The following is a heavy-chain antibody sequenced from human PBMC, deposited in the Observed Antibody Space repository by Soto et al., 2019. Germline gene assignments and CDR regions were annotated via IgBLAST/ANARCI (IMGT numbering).Heavy chain of an antibody. CDR2: ISGSGGST. Sequence: GGSLRLSCAASGFTVSSSYAMSWVRQAPGKGLEWVSAISGSGGSTYYADSVKGRFTISRDNSKNTLYLQMNSLRAEDTAVYYCAKDREEDTAMVTGNWFDPWGQGTLVTVSS. D-gene: IGHD5-18*01. CDR1: GFTVSSSYA. CDR3: AKDREEDTAMVTGNWFDP. V-gene: IGHV3-23*01. J-gene: IGHJ5*02.